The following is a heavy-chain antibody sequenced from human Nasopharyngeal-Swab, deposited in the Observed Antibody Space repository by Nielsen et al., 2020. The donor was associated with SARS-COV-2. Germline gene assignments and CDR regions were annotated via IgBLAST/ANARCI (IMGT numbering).Heavy chain of an antibody. J-gene: IGHJ6*02. D-gene: IGHD3-10*01. CDR2: ISYDGSNK. CDR3: AKLIEEGSGSYYALYYYYGMDV. V-gene: IGHV3-30*18. Sequence: WIRQPPGKGLEWVAVISYDGSNKYYADSVKGRFTISRDNSKNTRYLQMNSLRAEDTAVYYCAKLIEEGSGSYYALYYYYGMDVWGQGTTVTVSS.